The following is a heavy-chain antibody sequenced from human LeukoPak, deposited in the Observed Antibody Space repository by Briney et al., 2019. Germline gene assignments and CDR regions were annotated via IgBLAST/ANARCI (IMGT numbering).Heavy chain of an antibody. CDR3: TRGGGRRWFGDPFYMDV. Sequence: PGGSLRLSCAASGFTFSGSAMHWVRQASGKGLEWVGRIRSKANSYATAYAASVKGRFTISRDDSKNTAYLQMNSLKTEDTAVYYCTRGGGRRWFGDPFYMDVWGKGTTVTVSS. CDR2: IRSKANSYAT. J-gene: IGHJ6*03. D-gene: IGHD3-10*01. V-gene: IGHV3-73*01. CDR1: GFTFSGSA.